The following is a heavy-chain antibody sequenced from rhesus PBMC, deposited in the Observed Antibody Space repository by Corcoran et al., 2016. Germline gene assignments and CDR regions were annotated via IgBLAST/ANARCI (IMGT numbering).Heavy chain of an antibody. CDR1: GFSLSTSGMG. D-gene: IGHD2-2*01. CDR2: IYLDDDK. Sequence: QVTLKESGPALVKPTQTLTLTCTFSGFSLSTSGMGVGWIRQPPGKTLEWLAHIYLDDDKRYSTSLKSRLTISKDTSQNPVVLTMTNMDPVDTATYYCARRYCTSTTCYAGYFDYWGQGVLVTVSS. CDR3: ARRYCTSTTCYAGYFDY. V-gene: IGHV2-1*01. J-gene: IGHJ4*01.